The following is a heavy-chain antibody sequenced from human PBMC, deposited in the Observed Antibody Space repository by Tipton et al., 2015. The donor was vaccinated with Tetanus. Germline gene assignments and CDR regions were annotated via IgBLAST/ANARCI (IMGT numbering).Heavy chain of an antibody. V-gene: IGHV4-59*01. CDR3: ARGPLENEGYFDS. D-gene: IGHD1-1*01. J-gene: IGHJ4*02. CDR1: GGSMRSYY. CDR2: IYSSGGA. Sequence: TLSLTCTVSGGSMRSYYWSWIRQPPGKGLEWIGHIYSSGGARYNPSLKSRTTMSVDRSKSQFSLEVASVTAADTAVYFCARGPLENEGYFDSWGQGILVTVTA.